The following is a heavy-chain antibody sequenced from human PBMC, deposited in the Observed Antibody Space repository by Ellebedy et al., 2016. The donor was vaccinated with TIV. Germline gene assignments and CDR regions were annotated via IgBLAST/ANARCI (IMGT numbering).Heavy chain of an antibody. V-gene: IGHV3-33*01. CDR2: IWYDGTKK. D-gene: IGHD3-10*01. J-gene: IGHJ4*02. Sequence: GESLKISCAASGITFSSYGLHWVRQAPGKGLEWVAIIWYDGTKKYYADSVKGRFTISRDNSNNILYLQMNSLRAEDTAVYYCASAQIGKGKGAGIRGVDFDYWGQGTLVTVSS. CDR1: GITFSSYG. CDR3: ASAQIGKGKGAGIRGVDFDY.